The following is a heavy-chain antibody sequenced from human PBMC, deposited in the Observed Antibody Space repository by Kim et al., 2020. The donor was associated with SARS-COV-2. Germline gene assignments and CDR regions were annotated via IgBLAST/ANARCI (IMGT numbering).Heavy chain of an antibody. D-gene: IGHD1-20*01. V-gene: IGHV3-13*01. Sequence: GGSLRLSCAASGFTFRNYDMHWVRQATGNGLEWVSGIDTAGRTYYPGSMKGRFTISRENAKNSLYLQMNSLRPGDTAVYYCARGPPDYNWFDPRGQGTLVTVSS. CDR3: ARGPPDYNWFDP. CDR2: IDTAGRT. J-gene: IGHJ5*02. CDR1: GFTFRNYD.